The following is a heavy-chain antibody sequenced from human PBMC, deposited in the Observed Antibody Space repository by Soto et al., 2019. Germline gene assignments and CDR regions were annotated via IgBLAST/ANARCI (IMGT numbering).Heavy chain of an antibody. D-gene: IGHD3-3*01. J-gene: IGHJ6*03. CDR1: GGSISSSSYY. CDR3: ARHHSLRFWYYMDV. V-gene: IGHV4-39*01. Sequence: SETLSLTCTVSGGSISSSSYYWGWIRQPPGKGLEWIGSIYYSGSTYYNPSLKSRVTISVDTSKNQFSLKLSSVTAADTAVYYCARHHSLRFWYYMDVWGKGTTVTVSS. CDR2: IYYSGST.